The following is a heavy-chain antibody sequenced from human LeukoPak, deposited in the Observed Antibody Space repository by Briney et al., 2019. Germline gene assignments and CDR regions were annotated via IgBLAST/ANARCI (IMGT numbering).Heavy chain of an antibody. CDR1: GGSISSGGYY. CDR3: ARNGGNSDFDY. V-gene: IGHV4-39*07. D-gene: IGHD4-23*01. Sequence: SETLSLTCTVSGGSISSGGYYWSWNRQHPGKGLEWIGEIYHSGSTNYNPSLKSRVTMLLDKSKNQFSLKLSSVTAADTAVYYCARNGGNSDFDYWGQGTLVTVSS. CDR2: IYHSGST. J-gene: IGHJ4*02.